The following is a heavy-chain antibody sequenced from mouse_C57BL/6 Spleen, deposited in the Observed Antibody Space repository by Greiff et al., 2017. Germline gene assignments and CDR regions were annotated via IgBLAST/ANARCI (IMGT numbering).Heavy chain of an antibody. CDR1: GFTFSSYA. V-gene: IGHV5-9-1*02. CDR2: ISSGGDYI. J-gene: IGHJ2*01. D-gene: IGHD2-4*01. CDR3: TRDREGSYDYDEGLDY. Sequence: EVQLVESGEGLVKPGGSLKLSCAASGFTFSSYAMSWVRQTPEKRLEWVAYISSGGDYIYYADTVKGRFTISRDNARNTLYLQMSSLKSEDTAMYYCTRDREGSYDYDEGLDYWGQGTTLTVSS.